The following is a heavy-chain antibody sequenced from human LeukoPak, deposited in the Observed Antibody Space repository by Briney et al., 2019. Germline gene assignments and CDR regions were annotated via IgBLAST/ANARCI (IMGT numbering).Heavy chain of an antibody. CDR2: IDWDDDK. J-gene: IGHJ4*02. V-gene: IGHV2-70*11. CDR1: GFSLSTSGMC. Sequence: RKSGPALVKPTQTLTLTCTFSGFSLSTSGMCMSWIRQPPGKALEWLARIDWDDDKYYSTSLKTRLAISKDTSKNQVVLTMTNMDPVDTVTYYCARTLSSSRSGFDYWGQGTLVTVSS. CDR3: ARTLSSSRSGFDY. D-gene: IGHD2-2*01.